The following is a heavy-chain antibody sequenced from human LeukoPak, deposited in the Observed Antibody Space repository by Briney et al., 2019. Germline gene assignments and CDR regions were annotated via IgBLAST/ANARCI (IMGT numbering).Heavy chain of an antibody. CDR3: AAGSGAPGY. J-gene: IGHJ4*02. CDR2: IKNRTEGGTT. Sequence: SGGSLRLACAASGFTFRKAWMNWVRQAPGKGLEWVGRIKNRTEGGTTDYAAPVKGRFTISRDDSRNMVFLHMNSLNTGDTAVYFCAAGSGAPGYWGRGTLVTVSS. V-gene: IGHV3-15*01. D-gene: IGHD3-10*01. CDR1: GFTFRKAW.